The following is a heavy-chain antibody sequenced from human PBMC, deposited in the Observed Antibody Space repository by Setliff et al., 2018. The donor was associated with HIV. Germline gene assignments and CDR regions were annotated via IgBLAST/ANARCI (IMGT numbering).Heavy chain of an antibody. J-gene: IGHJ4*02. Sequence: SETLSLTCTVSGDSITSGTYYWSWIRQPAVMRLEWIGHISTSGTTNYNPSLKSRVTISADTSKSQFSLKLTSVTAADTAAYFCARVSTDYVWGSFLSSGPYYFDFWGQGALVTVSS. CDR1: GDSITSGTYY. CDR2: ISTSGTT. V-gene: IGHV4-61*09. CDR3: ARVSTDYVWGSFLSSGPYYFDF. D-gene: IGHD3-16*01.